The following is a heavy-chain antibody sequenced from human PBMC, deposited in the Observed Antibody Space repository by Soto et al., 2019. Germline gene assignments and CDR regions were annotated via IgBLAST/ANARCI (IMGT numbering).Heavy chain of an antibody. CDR1: GYTFTSYD. D-gene: IGHD2-2*01. CDR2: MNPNSGNT. Sequence: QVQLVQSGAEVKKPGASVKVSCKASGYTFTSYDINWVRQATGQGLEWMGWMNPNSGNTGYAQKFQGRVTMTRNTSISTAYMELSSLRSEDTAVYYCARKYCISTSCYAEGRAIHPWGQGTLVTVSS. CDR3: ARKYCISTSCYAEGRAIHP. J-gene: IGHJ5*02. V-gene: IGHV1-8*01.